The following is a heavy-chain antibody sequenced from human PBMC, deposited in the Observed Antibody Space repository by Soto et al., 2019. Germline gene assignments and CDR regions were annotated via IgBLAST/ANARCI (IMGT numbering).Heavy chain of an antibody. Sequence: SDTLSLTCTVSGGSVSNSNYYWGWIRQSPGKGLEWIGSVYYRGRSYSKSSVKSRVTISVDTAKNQFSLNLNSVTASDTAVYYCVSQRTSVLTQAYFDYWGPGALVTVSS. D-gene: IGHD2-8*01. CDR2: VYYRGRS. J-gene: IGHJ4*02. CDR3: VSQRTSVLTQAYFDY. CDR1: GGSVSNSNYY. V-gene: IGHV4-39*01.